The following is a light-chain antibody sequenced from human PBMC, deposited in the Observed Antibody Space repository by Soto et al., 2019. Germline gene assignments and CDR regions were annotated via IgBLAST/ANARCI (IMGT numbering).Light chain of an antibody. V-gene: IGLV1-44*01. J-gene: IGLJ2*01. CDR1: SSNIGSNL. Sequence: QSVLTQPPSTSGTPGQRVTISCSGSSSNIGSNLVYWYQLVPGPAPKLLIYGNEDRPSGVPGRLSGSKSGTSASLAISGPQSEDEADYYCAAWDGSRNGVLFGGGTKLTV. CDR2: GNE. CDR3: AAWDGSRNGVL.